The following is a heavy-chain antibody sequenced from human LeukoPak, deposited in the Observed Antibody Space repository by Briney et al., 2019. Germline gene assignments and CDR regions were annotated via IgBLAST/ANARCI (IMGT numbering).Heavy chain of an antibody. Sequence: ASVKVSCKASGYTFTDHYMHWVRQAPGQGLEWMGWINPNSGGTSYAQKFQGRVTMARDTSISTAYMELSRLRCDDTAVYYCGRVGTAAVDYLGQGTMVSVSS. J-gene: IGHJ4*02. D-gene: IGHD6-13*01. CDR3: GRVGTAAVDY. CDR2: INPNSGGT. V-gene: IGHV1-2*02. CDR1: GYTFTDHY.